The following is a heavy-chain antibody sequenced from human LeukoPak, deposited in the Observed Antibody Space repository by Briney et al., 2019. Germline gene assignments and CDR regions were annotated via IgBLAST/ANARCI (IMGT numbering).Heavy chain of an antibody. J-gene: IGHJ4*02. CDR2: IIPILGIA. D-gene: IGHD2-2*01. CDR1: GGTFSSYA. CDR3: ASHTGPYCSSTSCPSGGMDV. Sequence: SVKVSCKASGGTFSSYAISWVRQAPGQGLEWMGRIIPILGIANYAQKFQGRVTITADKSTSTAYMELSSLRSEDTAVYYCASHTGPYCSSTSCPSGGMDVWGQGTLVTVSS. V-gene: IGHV1-69*04.